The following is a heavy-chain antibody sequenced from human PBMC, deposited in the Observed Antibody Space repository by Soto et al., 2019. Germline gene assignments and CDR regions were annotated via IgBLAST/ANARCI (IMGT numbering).Heavy chain of an antibody. J-gene: IGHJ6*02. V-gene: IGHV3-30*18. CDR2: IPYEGSNK. D-gene: IGHD1-20*01. CDR1: GFIFAKYG. Sequence: QEQLVESGGGVVQPGRSLRLSCAASGFIFAKYGMHWVRQAPGKGLEWVALIPYEGSNKYYADAVKGRFTISRDNAKDMVSLQMESLRGEETAVYYCAKARGANNWANYYGLDVWGQGTTVTVSS. CDR3: AKARGANNWANYYGLDV.